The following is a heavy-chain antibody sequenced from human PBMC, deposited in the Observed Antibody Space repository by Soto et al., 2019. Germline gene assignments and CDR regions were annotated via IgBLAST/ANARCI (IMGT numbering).Heavy chain of an antibody. CDR2: INPNSGGT. D-gene: IGHD6-6*01. V-gene: IGHV1-2*04. CDR1: GYTFTGYY. Sequence: ASVKVSCKASGYTFTGYYMHWVRQAPGQGLEWMGWINPNSGGTNYAQKFQGWVTMTRETSISTAYMELSRLRSDDTAVYYCARDGGYSSSPPYYFDYWGQGTLVTVSS. CDR3: ARDGGYSSSPPYYFDY. J-gene: IGHJ4*02.